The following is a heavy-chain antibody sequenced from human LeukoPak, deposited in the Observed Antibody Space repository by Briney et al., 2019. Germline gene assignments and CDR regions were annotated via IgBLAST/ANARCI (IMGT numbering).Heavy chain of an antibody. V-gene: IGHV3-23*01. Sequence: GGSLRLSCAASGFTFSSYAMSWDRQAPGKGLEWVSAISGSGGSTYYADSVKGRFTISRDNSKNTLYLQMNSLGAEDTAVYYCAKKYSDPYYYYGMDVWGQETTVTVSS. J-gene: IGHJ6*02. CDR2: ISGSGGST. CDR1: GFTFSSYA. D-gene: IGHD2/OR15-2a*01. CDR3: AKKYSDPYYYYGMDV.